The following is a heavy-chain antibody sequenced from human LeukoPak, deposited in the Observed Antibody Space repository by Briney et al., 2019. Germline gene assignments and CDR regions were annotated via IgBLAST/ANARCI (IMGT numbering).Heavy chain of an antibody. CDR1: GFRFDSFY. CDR3: ARSLIVASEDY. J-gene: IGHJ4*02. D-gene: IGHD3-22*01. Sequence: KPGGSLRLSCAASGFRFDSFYMGWIRQVPGKGLDYIAFISASGAVPYYAESVKGRFTISRDNAKNSVSLQMNSLSADDTAVYYCARSLIVASEDYWGQATLVTVSS. V-gene: IGHV3-11*04. CDR2: ISASGAVP.